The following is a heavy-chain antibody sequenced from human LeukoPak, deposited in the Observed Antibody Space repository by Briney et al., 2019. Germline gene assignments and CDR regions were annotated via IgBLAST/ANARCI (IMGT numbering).Heavy chain of an antibody. CDR3: AAIYGDFSDFDS. D-gene: IGHD4-17*01. CDR2: VTHDGRI. V-gene: IGHV4-34*01. CDR1: GGSFSGSY. J-gene: IGHJ4*02. Sequence: SETLSLTCAVYGGSFSGSYWNWIRQPPGKGLQRIGEVTHDGRINYDPSLRGRVTISVDTSMNQFSLRLTSVTAADTAVYYCAAIYGDFSDFDSWAQGTLVTVSS.